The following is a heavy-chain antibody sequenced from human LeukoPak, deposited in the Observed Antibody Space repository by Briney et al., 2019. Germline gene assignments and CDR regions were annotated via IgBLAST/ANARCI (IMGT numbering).Heavy chain of an antibody. CDR1: GITFTDHY. V-gene: IGHV3-11*01. J-gene: IGHJ4*02. Sequence: GGSLRLSCAASGITFTDHYMNWIRQAPGKGLEWLSHISTSGRTIAYADSVKGRFTISRDNAKNSLYLQMNSLRADDTAVYYCARTKSEPTYGQHHGLDNWGQGTLVTVSS. CDR2: ISTSGRTI. D-gene: IGHD3-10*01. CDR3: ARTKSEPTYGQHHGLDN.